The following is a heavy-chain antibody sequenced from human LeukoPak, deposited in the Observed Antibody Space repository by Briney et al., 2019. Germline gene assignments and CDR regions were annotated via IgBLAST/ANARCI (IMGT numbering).Heavy chain of an antibody. J-gene: IGHJ4*02. V-gene: IGHV3-23*01. CDR3: AKSGYCSGGSCHSFNGRFFGY. D-gene: IGHD2-15*01. Sequence: PGGSLRLSCAASGFTFSSYAMSWVRRAPGKGLEWVSAISGSGGSTYYADSVKGRFTISRDNSKNTLYLQMNSLRAEDTAVYYCAKSGYCSGGSCHSFNGRFFGYWGQGTLVTVSS. CDR2: ISGSGGST. CDR1: GFTFSSYA.